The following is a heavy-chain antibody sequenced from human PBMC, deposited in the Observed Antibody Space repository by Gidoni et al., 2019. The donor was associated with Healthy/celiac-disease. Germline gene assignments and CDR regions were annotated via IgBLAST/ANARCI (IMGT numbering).Heavy chain of an antibody. CDR3: ARGLAVTTKPAGAFDI. CDR2: INHSGST. J-gene: IGHJ3*02. CDR1: GGSFSGYY. Sequence: QVQLQQWGAGLLKPSETLSLTCAVYGGSFSGYYWSWIRQPPGKGLEWIGEINHSGSTNYNPYLKSRVTISVDTAKNQFSLKLSSVTAADTAVYYCARGLAVTTKPAGAFDIWGQGTMVTVSS. V-gene: IGHV4-34*01. D-gene: IGHD4-17*01.